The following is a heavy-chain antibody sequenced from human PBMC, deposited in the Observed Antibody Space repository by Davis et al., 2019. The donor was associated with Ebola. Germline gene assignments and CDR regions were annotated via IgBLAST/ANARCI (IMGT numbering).Heavy chain of an antibody. Sequence: AASVKVSCKASGYTFTSYDINWVRQATGQGLEWMGWINPNSGGTNYAQKFQGWVTMTRDTSISTAYMELSRLRSDDTAVYYCARAGRDILTGYPNYGMDVWGQGTTVTVSS. CDR2: INPNSGGT. V-gene: IGHV1-2*04. CDR1: GYTFTSYD. D-gene: IGHD3-9*01. J-gene: IGHJ6*02. CDR3: ARAGRDILTGYPNYGMDV.